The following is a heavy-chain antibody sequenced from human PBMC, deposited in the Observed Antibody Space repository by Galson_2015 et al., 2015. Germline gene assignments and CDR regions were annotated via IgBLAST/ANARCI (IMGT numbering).Heavy chain of an antibody. D-gene: IGHD1-26*01. J-gene: IGHJ2*01. V-gene: IGHV3-23*01. Sequence: SLRLSCAASGFTFSIYAMSWVRQAPGKGLEWVSSLSGLGETTYYADSVQGGFTISRDNSKNMLFLQMNSLRAEDAAVYYCAKGPISGSYSYFDLWGRGTLVTVSS. CDR3: AKGPISGSYSYFDL. CDR2: LSGLGETT. CDR1: GFTFSIYA.